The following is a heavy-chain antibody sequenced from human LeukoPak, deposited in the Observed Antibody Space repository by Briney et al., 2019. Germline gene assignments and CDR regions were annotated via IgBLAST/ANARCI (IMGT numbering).Heavy chain of an antibody. V-gene: IGHV4-59*01. CDR2: ISYTGNT. Sequence: SETLSLTCTVSGGSISSYYWSWIRQPPGKGLDWVGFISYTGNTNYNPSLKSRVAISGDTSKNQFSLNLSSVTAADTAVYYCARWVVRGVYRYFDSWGQGTLVTVSS. D-gene: IGHD3-10*01. CDR3: ARWVVRGVYRYFDS. J-gene: IGHJ4*02. CDR1: GGSISSYY.